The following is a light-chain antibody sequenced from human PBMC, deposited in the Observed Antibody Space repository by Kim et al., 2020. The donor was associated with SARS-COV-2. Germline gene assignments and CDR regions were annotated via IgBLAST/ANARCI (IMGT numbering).Light chain of an antibody. J-gene: IGLJ1*01. V-gene: IGLV3-1*01. Sequence: VSPGQTASIPCSGDKLGDKYICWYQQKPGQSPVLLIYRDSKRPSGIPERFSGSTSGTTATLTISGTQAMDEADYYCQSWDSNAYVFGTGTKVTVL. CDR3: QSWDSNAYV. CDR2: RDS. CDR1: KLGDKY.